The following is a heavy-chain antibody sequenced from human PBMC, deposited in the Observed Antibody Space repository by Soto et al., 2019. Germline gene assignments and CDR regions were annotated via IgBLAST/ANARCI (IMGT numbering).Heavy chain of an antibody. D-gene: IGHD5-12*01. J-gene: IGHJ5*02. CDR2: INHRGST. Sequence: QVHLQQWGAGLLKPSETLSLTCAVYGEPFIGYYWTWIRQPPGKGLEWIGEINHRGSTNYNPSLKSRVTLSIDTSKNQFSLKLTSVTAADTAVDYCARTDIVTTNWFDPWGQGTLVTVSS. CDR1: GEPFIGYY. CDR3: ARTDIVTTNWFDP. V-gene: IGHV4-34*02.